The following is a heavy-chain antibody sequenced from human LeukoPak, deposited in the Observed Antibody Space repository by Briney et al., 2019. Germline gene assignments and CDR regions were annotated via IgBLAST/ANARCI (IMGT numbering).Heavy chain of an antibody. Sequence: GGSLRLSCAASGFTFSNHYMNWVRQAPGKGLEWVSSISGGSSTIYYADSVKGRFTISRDNAKSSLYLQMDSLRDEDTAVYYCARARPWDSSRSYYFGMDVWGHGTTVTVSS. V-gene: IGHV3-21*04. D-gene: IGHD3-22*01. CDR1: GFTFSNHY. CDR3: ARARPWDSSRSYYFGMDV. CDR2: ISGGSSTI. J-gene: IGHJ6*02.